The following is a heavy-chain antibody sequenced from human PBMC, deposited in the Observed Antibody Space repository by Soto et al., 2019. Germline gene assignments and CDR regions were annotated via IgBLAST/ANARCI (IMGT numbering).Heavy chain of an antibody. Sequence: QVQLVQSGAEGKRPGSSVKVSCTPSGGTFNTLSINWVRQAPGQGLEWMGAIIPFFDSTNYAQKFQDRVTITADKSLGTAYMELTSLRSDDTAVYYCTTRDQGRFDHWGQGTPLTVFS. J-gene: IGHJ4*02. CDR3: TTRDQGRFDH. V-gene: IGHV1-69*06. D-gene: IGHD2-2*01. CDR1: GGTFNTLS. CDR2: IIPFFDST.